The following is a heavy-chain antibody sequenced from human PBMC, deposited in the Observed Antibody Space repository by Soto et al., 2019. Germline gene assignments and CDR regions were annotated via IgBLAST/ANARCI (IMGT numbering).Heavy chain of an antibody. Sequence: QVNLVQSGAEVKKPGASVKVSGKGSGYDFTTYGITWVRQAPGQGLGWMAWISAHNGNTDYAQKLQGRVTVTRDTSTSTAYMELRSLRSDDTAVYYCARGRYGAYWGQGALVTVSS. D-gene: IGHD3-10*01. CDR2: ISAHNGNT. V-gene: IGHV1-18*01. CDR3: ARGRYGAY. J-gene: IGHJ4*02. CDR1: GYDFTTYG.